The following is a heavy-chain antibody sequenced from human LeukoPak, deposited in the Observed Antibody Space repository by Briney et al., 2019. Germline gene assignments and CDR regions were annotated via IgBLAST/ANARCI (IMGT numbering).Heavy chain of an antibody. CDR1: GYTFTSYD. J-gene: IGHJ4*02. Sequence: ASVTVSCKASGYTFTSYDINWVRQATGQGLEWMGWMNPNSGNTGYAQKSQGRVTMTRNTSISTAYMELSSLRSEDTAVYYCARDPSRITEQWLVPSQFDYWGQGTLVTVSS. CDR3: ARDPSRITEQWLVPSQFDY. V-gene: IGHV1-8*01. CDR2: MNPNSGNT. D-gene: IGHD6-19*01.